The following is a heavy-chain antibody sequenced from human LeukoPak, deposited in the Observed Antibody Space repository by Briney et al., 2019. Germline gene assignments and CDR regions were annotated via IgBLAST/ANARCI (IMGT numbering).Heavy chain of an antibody. V-gene: IGHV1-46*01. CDR1: GYTFTSYY. Sequence: EASVKVSFKASGYTFTSYYMHWVRQAPGQGLEWMGIINPSGGSTSYAQKFQGRVTMTRDTSTSTVYMELSSLRSEDTAVYYCARDFLTGTMDYWGQGTLVTVSS. CDR2: INPSGGST. D-gene: IGHD1-7*01. CDR3: ARDFLTGTMDY. J-gene: IGHJ4*02.